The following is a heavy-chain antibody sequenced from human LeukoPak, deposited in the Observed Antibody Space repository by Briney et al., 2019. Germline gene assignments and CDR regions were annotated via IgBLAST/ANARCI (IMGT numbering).Heavy chain of an antibody. J-gene: IGHJ4*02. CDR1: GFTFSSYG. V-gene: IGHV3-30*18. CDR2: ISYDGSNK. CDR3: AKAAYDFWSGYLLGY. D-gene: IGHD3-3*01. Sequence: PGGSLRLSCAASGFTFSSYGMHWVCQAPGKGLEWVAVISYDGSNKYYADSVKGRFTISRDNSKNTLYLQMNSLRAEDTAVYYCAKAAYDFWSGYLLGYWGQGTLVTVSS.